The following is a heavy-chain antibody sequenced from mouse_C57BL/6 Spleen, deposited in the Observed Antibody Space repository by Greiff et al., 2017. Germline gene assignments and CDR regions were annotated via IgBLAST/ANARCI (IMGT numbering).Heavy chain of an antibody. Sequence: QVHVKQPGAELVRPGSSVKLSCKASGYTFTSYWMDWVKQRPGQGLEWIGNIYPSDSETHYNQKFKDKATLTVDKSSSTAYMQLSSLTSEDSAVYYCARFYLYAMDYWGQGTSVTVSS. CDR2: IYPSDSET. CDR3: ARFYLYAMDY. D-gene: IGHD5-1*01. CDR1: GYTFTSYW. J-gene: IGHJ4*01. V-gene: IGHV1-61*01.